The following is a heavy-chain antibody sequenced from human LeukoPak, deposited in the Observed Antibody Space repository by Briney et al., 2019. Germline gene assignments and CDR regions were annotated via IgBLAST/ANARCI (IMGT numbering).Heavy chain of an antibody. CDR2: IYYGGST. V-gene: IGHV4-39*01. J-gene: IGHJ4*02. CDR3: ARPRYNWNHYFDY. CDR1: GGSITSPAYY. D-gene: IGHD1-20*01. Sequence: SETLSLTCSVSGGSITSPAYYWGWIRQPPGKGLEWIGTIYYGGSTYYSPSLKSRVTITVDTSKNQFSLEVTSVTASDTAVYYCARPRYNWNHYFDYWGQGRLVTVSP.